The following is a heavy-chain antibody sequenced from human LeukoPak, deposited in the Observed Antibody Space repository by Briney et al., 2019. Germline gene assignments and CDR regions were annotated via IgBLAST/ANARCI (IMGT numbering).Heavy chain of an antibody. D-gene: IGHD5-12*01. Sequence: ASVKVSCKASGYTFTSYYLHLVRQAPGQGLEWMGIINPSGGSTSYAQKFQGRVTMTRDTSTSTVYMELSSLRSEDTAVYYCARVRLRVGAFDIWGQGTMVTVSS. J-gene: IGHJ3*02. CDR3: ARVRLRVGAFDI. CDR2: INPSGGST. CDR1: GYTFTSYY. V-gene: IGHV1-46*03.